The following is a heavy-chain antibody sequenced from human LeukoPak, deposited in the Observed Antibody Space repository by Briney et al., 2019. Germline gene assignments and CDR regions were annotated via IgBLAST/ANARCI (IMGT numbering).Heavy chain of an antibody. V-gene: IGHV3-30*02. Sequence: SGGSLRLSCAASGFTFSKYGINWVRQAPGKGLEWVTYIRYDGSKQLYADSVRGRFTISRDNAKNTLYLQMNSLRVEDTAAYYCARGGQDLHLLAKDYLDAWGQGTLVTVSS. D-gene: IGHD3-3*01. CDR1: GFTFSKYG. J-gene: IGHJ4*02. CDR3: ARGGQDLHLLAKDYLDA. CDR2: IRYDGSKQ.